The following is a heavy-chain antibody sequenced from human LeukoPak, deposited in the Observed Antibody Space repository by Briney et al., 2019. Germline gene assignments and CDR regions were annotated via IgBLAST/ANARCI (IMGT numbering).Heavy chain of an antibody. V-gene: IGHV4-34*01. CDR2: INHSGST. Sequence: PSETLSLTCAVYGGSFRGYYWSWIRQPPGKGLEWIGEINHSGSTNYNPSLKSRVTISVDTSENQFSLKLSSVTAADTAVYYCARGGYDFWSGYYTGRFWFDPWGQGTLVTVSS. CDR3: ARGGYDFWSGYYTGRFWFDP. CDR1: GGSFRGYY. J-gene: IGHJ5*02. D-gene: IGHD3-3*01.